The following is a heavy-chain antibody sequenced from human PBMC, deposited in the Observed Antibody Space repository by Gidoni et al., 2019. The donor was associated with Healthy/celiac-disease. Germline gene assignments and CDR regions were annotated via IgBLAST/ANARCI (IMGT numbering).Heavy chain of an antibody. J-gene: IGHJ4*02. Sequence: EVQLVESGGGLVKPGGSLRLSCAASGFTFSNAWMNWVRQAPGKGLEWVGRIKSKTDGGTTDYAAPVKGRFTISRDDSKNTLYLQMNSLKTEDTAVYYCTTLLDDDYIWGIGPHIDYWGQGTLVTVSS. D-gene: IGHD3-16*01. CDR2: IKSKTDGGTT. CDR1: GFTFSNAW. V-gene: IGHV3-15*07. CDR3: TTLLDDDYIWGIGPHIDY.